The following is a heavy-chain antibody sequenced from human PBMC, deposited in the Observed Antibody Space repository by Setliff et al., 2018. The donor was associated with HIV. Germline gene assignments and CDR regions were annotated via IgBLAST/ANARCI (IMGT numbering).Heavy chain of an antibody. CDR1: GFTFSDYW. CDR2: INQDGSEK. CDR3: ARDLWARGLEDGFDI. J-gene: IGHJ3*02. V-gene: IGHV3-7*03. D-gene: IGHD2-21*01. Sequence: RLSCAAYGFTFSDYWMSWVRQAPGKGLEWVANINQDGSEKKYAASVKSRFTISRDNAENSVYLQMNTLRVEDMAVYYCARDLWARGLEDGFDIWGQGTVVTVSS.